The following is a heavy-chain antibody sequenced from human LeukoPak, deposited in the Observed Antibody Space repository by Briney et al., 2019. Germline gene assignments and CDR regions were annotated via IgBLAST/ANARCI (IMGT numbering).Heavy chain of an antibody. CDR2: TYYRSKWYN. J-gene: IGHJ4*02. CDR3: ARDKYYYDSSGYYPFDY. CDR1: GDSVSSNSAA. D-gene: IGHD3-22*01. V-gene: IGHV6-1*01. Sequence: SQTLSLTCAISGDSVSSNSAAWNWIRQSPSRGLEWLGRTYYRSKWYNDYAVSVKSRITIKPDTSKNQFSLQLNSVTPEDTAVYYCARDKYYYDSSGYYPFDYWGQGTLVTVSS.